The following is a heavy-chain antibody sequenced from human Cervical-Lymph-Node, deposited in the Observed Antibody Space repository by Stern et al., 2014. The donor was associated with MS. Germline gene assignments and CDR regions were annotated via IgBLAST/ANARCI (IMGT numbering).Heavy chain of an antibody. CDR1: GGSFSGSY. CDR3: ACRRRGPIGY. V-gene: IGHV4-34*01. CDR2: INHSGST. J-gene: IGHJ4*02. Sequence: QVQLQQWGAGLLKPSETLSLTCAVYGGSFSGSYWSWIRQPPGKGLEWIGEINHSGSTNYNPALKSRVTISVDTSQKQISPTRSSVTAADTAVYYCACRRRGPIGYWGQGTLVTVSS. D-gene: IGHD3-10*01.